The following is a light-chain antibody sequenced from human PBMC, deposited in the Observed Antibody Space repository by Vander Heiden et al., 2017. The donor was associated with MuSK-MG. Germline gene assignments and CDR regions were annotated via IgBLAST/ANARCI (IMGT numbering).Light chain of an antibody. J-gene: IGKJ5*01. CDR1: PSVSSSY. Sequence: EIVLTPSPGTLSFSPGERATLPCRASPSVSSSYLAWYQQKPGQAPRLLIYGASSRATGIPDRFSGSGSGTDFTLTISRLEPEDFAVYYCQQYGSSPFTFGQGTRLEIK. CDR2: GAS. CDR3: QQYGSSPFT. V-gene: IGKV3-20*01.